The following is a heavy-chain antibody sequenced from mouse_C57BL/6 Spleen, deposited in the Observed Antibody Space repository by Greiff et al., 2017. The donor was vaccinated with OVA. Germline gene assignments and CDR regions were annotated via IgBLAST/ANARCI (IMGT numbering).Heavy chain of an antibody. J-gene: IGHJ2*01. CDR1: GYTFTDYE. CDR2: IDPETGGT. CDR3: TREGAKGPFDY. D-gene: IGHD3-1*01. V-gene: IGHV1-15*01. Sequence: QVQLQQSGAELVRPGASVTLSCKASGYTFTDYEMHWVKQTPVHGLEWIGAIDPETGGTAYNQKFKGKAILTADKSSSTAYMELRSLTSEDSAVYYCTREGAKGPFDYWGQGTTLTVSS.